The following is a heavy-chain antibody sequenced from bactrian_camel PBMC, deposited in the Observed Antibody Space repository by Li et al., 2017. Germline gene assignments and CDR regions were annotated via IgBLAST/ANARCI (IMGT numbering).Heavy chain of an antibody. Sequence: HVQLVESGRGSVQTGGSLTLSCRASGFIFSSNCLGWFRQAPRKEREGVASIEDLGKTEYIDSVKGRFTISRNNDKNTIYLQMNSLKPEDAGMYYCAADLSSGGYCWTLKLWQSRVDEHLYWGQGTQVTVS. V-gene: IGHV3S53*01. J-gene: IGHJ4*01. CDR1: GFIFSSNC. D-gene: IGHD2*01. CDR2: IEDLGKT. CDR3: AADLSSGGYCWTLKLWQSRVDEHLY.